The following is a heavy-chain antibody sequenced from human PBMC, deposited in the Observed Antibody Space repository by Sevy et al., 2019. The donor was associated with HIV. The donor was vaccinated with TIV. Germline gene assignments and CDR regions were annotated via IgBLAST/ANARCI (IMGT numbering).Heavy chain of an antibody. CDR1: GYSFTTYR. J-gene: IGHJ4*02. Sequence: ASVKVSCKASGYSFTTYRITWLRQAPGQGLEWMGWISPHNGDTNYVQNLQGRVTMITDMSTSTAYMELRSLRSDDTAVYYCARAYCSGGSCYSLAYWGQGTRVTVSS. D-gene: IGHD2-15*01. V-gene: IGHV1-18*01. CDR2: ISPHNGDT. CDR3: ARAYCSGGSCYSLAY.